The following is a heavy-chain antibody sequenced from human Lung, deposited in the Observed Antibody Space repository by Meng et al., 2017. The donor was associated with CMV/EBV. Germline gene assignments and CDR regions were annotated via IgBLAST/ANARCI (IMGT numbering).Heavy chain of an antibody. CDR2: IIPIFGTA. Sequence: XVXVSXXASGGTFSSYTISWVRQAPGQGLEWMGGIIPIFGTANYAQKFQGTVTITTDESTSTAYMELSSLRSEDTAVYYCARGPGIAVAGLFDYWGQGTLVXVSS. J-gene: IGHJ4*02. D-gene: IGHD6-19*01. CDR1: GGTFSSYT. CDR3: ARGPGIAVAGLFDY. V-gene: IGHV1-69*05.